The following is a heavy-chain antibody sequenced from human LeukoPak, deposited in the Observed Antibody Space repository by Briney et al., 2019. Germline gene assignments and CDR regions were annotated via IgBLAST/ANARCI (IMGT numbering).Heavy chain of an antibody. Sequence: GASVKVSCKASGYTFTGYYMHWVRQAPGQGLEWMGWINPDSGGTNFAQKFQGRVTMTRDTSISTAYMELSRLRSDDTAVYYCVRINFDSRDSWREDAFDIWAKGQWSPSLQ. CDR2: INPDSGGT. CDR3: VRINFDSRDSWREDAFDI. CDR1: GYTFTGYY. J-gene: IGHJ3*02. V-gene: IGHV1-2*02. D-gene: IGHD3-22*01.